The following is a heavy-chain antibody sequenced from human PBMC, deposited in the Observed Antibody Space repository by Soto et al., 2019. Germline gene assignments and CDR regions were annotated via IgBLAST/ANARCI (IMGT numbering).Heavy chain of an antibody. J-gene: IGHJ3*02. CDR2: ISYDGSNK. CDR1: GFTFSSYA. V-gene: IGHV3-30-3*01. CDR3: ARGPIHDAFDI. Sequence: ESGGGVVQPGRSLRLSCAASGFTFSSYAMHWVRQAPGKGLEWVAVISYDGSNKYYADSVKGRFTISRDNSKNTLYLQMNSLRAEDTAVYYCARGPIHDAFDIWGQGTMVTVSS.